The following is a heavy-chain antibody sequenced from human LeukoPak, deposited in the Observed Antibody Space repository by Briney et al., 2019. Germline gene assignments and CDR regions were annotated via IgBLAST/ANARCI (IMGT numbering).Heavy chain of an antibody. CDR2: ICTDETTI. CDR1: GFTFSSYS. J-gene: IGHJ4*02. Sequence: GGSLRLSCAASGFTFSSYSMNWVRQAPGKGLVWVSQICTDETTIRSADSVKGRFTISRDNAKNTLYLQMSCLRVEDTAVYYCVRGVPVTPGIDYWGQGTLVTVSS. CDR3: VRGVPVTPGIDY. V-gene: IGHV3-74*01. D-gene: IGHD2-2*01.